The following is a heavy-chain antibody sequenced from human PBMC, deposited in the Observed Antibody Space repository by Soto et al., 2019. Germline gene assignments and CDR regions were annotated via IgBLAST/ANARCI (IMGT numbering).Heavy chain of an antibody. CDR3: AKNERSGDSYGVDFDY. D-gene: IGHD5-18*01. J-gene: IGHJ4*02. V-gene: IGHV3-33*06. CDR2: IWFDGSNK. CDR1: GFTFRSYG. Sequence: GGSLRLSCAASGFTFRSYGMHWVRQAPGKGLEWVAVIWFDGSNKYYADSVKGRSTISRDNSKNTLYLQMNTLRAEDTDVYYWAKNERSGDSYGVDFDYRGQGS.